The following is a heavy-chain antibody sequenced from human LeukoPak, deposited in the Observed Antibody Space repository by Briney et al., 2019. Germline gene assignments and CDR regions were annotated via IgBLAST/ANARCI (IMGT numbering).Heavy chain of an antibody. Sequence: TGESLRISCKGSGYGITSYWITWVRQMAGKGLEWMGRIDPSDSYNNYSPSFQGHVTISADKSISTAYLQWSSLKASDTAMYYCARQVTYDGFDIWGQGTMVTVSS. V-gene: IGHV5-10-1*01. CDR1: GYGITSYW. D-gene: IGHD2-21*02. CDR2: IDPSDSYN. CDR3: ARQVTYDGFDI. J-gene: IGHJ3*02.